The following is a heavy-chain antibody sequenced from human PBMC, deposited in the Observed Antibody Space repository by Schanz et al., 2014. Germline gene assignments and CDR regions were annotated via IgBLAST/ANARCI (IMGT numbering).Heavy chain of an antibody. CDR1: GFTFSSYS. D-gene: IGHD2-8*02. CDR2: ISSASSTI. J-gene: IGHJ4*02. V-gene: IGHV3-48*01. CDR3: AKTLFPGGTQTFGN. Sequence: EVQLVESGGGLVQPGGSLRLSCAASGFTFSSYSMNWVRQAPGKGLEWVSYISSASSTINYADSAKGRFTISRDNSKSTLYVEMNSLRVEDTAVYYCAKTLFPGGTQTFGNWGRGTLVTVSS.